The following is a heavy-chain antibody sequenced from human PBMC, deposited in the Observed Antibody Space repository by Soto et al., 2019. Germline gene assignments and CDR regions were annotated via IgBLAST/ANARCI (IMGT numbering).Heavy chain of an antibody. J-gene: IGHJ4*02. Sequence: GASVKVSCKASGYTFTTYAMHWVRQAPGQRLEWMGWINAGNGNTKYSQKFQGRVTITRDTSASTAYMELSSLRSEDTAVYYCARDLTTVTHPFDYWGQGTLVTVSS. V-gene: IGHV1-3*01. CDR2: INAGNGNT. CDR1: GYTFTTYA. CDR3: ARDLTTVTHPFDY. D-gene: IGHD4-17*01.